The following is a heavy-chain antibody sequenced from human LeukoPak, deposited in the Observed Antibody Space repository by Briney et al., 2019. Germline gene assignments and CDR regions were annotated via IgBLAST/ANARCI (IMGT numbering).Heavy chain of an antibody. CDR3: ARHYVGMIVVVITSNWFDP. CDR1: GGSISSSSYY. CDR2: IYYSGST. V-gene: IGHV4-39*01. D-gene: IGHD3-22*01. Sequence: SETLSLTCTVPGGSISSSSYYWGWIRQPPGKGLEWIGSIYYSGSTYYNPSLKSRVTISVDTSKDQFSPKLSSVTAADTAVYYCARHYVGMIVVVITSNWFDPWGQGTLVTVSS. J-gene: IGHJ5*02.